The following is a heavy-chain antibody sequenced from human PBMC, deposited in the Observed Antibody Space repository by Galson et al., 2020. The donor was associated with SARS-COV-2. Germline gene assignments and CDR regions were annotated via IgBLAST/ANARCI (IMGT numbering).Heavy chain of an antibody. D-gene: IGHD6-19*01. CDR1: GFTFDDYV. V-gene: IGHV3-9*01. J-gene: IGHJ4*02. CDR3: AKGIGWSQGNFIDS. Sequence: TGGSLRLSCAASGFTFDDYVMYWVRQAPGKGLEWVSGITWNSGDMAYADSVKGRFTISRDSAKNSLYLQMNSLRTEDTALYYCAKGIGWSQGNFIDSWGQGTLVTVSS. CDR2: ITWNSGDM.